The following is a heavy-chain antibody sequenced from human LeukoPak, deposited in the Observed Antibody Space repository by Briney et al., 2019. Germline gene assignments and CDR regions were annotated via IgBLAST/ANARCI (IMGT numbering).Heavy chain of an antibody. J-gene: IGHJ3*02. D-gene: IGHD3-16*01. CDR1: GGTFSSYA. V-gene: IGHV1-69*05. Sequence: AWVKVSCKASGGTFSSYAISWVRQAPGEGLEWMGRIIPIFGTANYAQKFQGRVTITTDESTSTAYMELSGLRSEDTAVYYCARFRGTEAFDIWGQGTMVTVSS. CDR2: IIPIFGTA. CDR3: ARFRGTEAFDI.